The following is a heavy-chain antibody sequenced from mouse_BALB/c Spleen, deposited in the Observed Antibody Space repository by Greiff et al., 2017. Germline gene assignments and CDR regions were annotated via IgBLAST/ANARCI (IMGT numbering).Heavy chain of an antibody. D-gene: IGHD1-1*01. V-gene: IGHV2-9*02. CDR3: VRDYGSSYAWFAY. J-gene: IGHJ3*01. CDR2: IWTGGGT. Sequence: QVQLKESGPGLVAPSQSLSITCTVSGFSLTSYGVHWVRQPPGKGLEWLGVIWTGGGTNYNSAFMSRLSISKDNSKSQVFLKMNSLQTDDTAIYYCVRDYGSSYAWFAYWGQGTLVTVSA. CDR1: GFSLTSYG.